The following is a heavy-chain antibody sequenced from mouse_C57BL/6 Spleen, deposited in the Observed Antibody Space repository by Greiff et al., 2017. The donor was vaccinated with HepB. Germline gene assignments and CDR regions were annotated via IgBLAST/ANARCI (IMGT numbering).Heavy chain of an antibody. D-gene: IGHD1-1*01. J-gene: IGHJ2*01. V-gene: IGHV1-54*01. CDR3: ARSITPVVYFDY. CDR2: INPGSGGT. CDR1: GYAFTNYL. Sequence: VQLQQSGAELVRPGTSVKVSCKASGYAFTNYLIEWVKQRPGQGLEWIGVINPGSGGTNYNEKFKGKATLTADKSSSTSYMQLSSLTSEDSAVYFCARSITPVVYFDYWGQGTTLTVSS.